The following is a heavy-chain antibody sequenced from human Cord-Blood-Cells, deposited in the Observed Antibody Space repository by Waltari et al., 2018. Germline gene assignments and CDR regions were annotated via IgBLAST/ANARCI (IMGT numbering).Heavy chain of an antibody. J-gene: IGHJ4*02. V-gene: IGHV3-15*01. Sequence: LQLQESGPGLVKPSETLSLTCTVSGGSISSSSYYWGWIRQPPGKGLEWVGRIKSKTDGGTTDYAAPVKGRFTISRDDSKNTLYLQMNSLKTEDTAVYYCTTDGRGWFDYWGQGTLVTVSS. CDR2: IKSKTDGGTT. D-gene: IGHD6-19*01. CDR3: TTDGRGWFDY. CDR1: GGSISSSSYY.